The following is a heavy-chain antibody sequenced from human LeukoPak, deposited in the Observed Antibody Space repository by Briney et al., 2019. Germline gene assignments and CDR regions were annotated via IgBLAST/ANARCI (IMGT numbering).Heavy chain of an antibody. CDR2: ISWNSGSI. D-gene: IGHD2-8*02. Sequence: RPGRSLRLSCAASGFTFDDYAMHWVRQAPGKGLEWVSGISWNSGSIGYADSVKGRFTISRDNAKNSLYLQMNSLRADDMALYYCAKDEFVASDFTGAFDIWGQGTMVTVSS. CDR3: AKDEFVASDFTGAFDI. J-gene: IGHJ3*02. CDR1: GFTFDDYA. V-gene: IGHV3-9*03.